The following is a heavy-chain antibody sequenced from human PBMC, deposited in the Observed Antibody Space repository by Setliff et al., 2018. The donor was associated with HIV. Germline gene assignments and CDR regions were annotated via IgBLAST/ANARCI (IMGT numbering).Heavy chain of an antibody. V-gene: IGHV4-39*01. J-gene: IGHJ2*01. CDR2: IYYSGAT. CDR1: GGSIDSTSYY. D-gene: IGHD4-17*01. CDR3: ARRYGDYKIGDWFFDL. Sequence: PSETLSLTCTVSGGSIDSTSYYWGWIRQPPGKGLEWIGSIYYSGATYYNPSLKSRVTISVDRSRNQFSLTLSSVTAADTAVYYCARRYGDYKIGDWFFDLWGRGTLVTV.